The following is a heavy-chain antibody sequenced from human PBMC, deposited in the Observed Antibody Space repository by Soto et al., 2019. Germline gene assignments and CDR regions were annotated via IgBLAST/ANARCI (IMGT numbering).Heavy chain of an antibody. V-gene: IGHV4-31*03. CDR3: ARDMVEPAATKCYYYYGMDV. Sequence: PSETLSLTCTVSGGSISSGGYYWSWIRQHPGKGLEWIGYIYYSGSTYYNPSLKSRVTISVDTSKNQFSLKLSSVTAADTAVYYCARDMVEPAATKCYYYYGMDVWDQGTTVTVSS. CDR2: IYYSGST. D-gene: IGHD2-15*01. J-gene: IGHJ6*02. CDR1: GGSISSGGYY.